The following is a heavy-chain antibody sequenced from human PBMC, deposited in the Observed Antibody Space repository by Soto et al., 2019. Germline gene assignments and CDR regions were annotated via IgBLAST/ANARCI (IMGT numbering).Heavy chain of an antibody. CDR3: ARDETYSSYFFDY. V-gene: IGHV1-18*04. CDR1: GYLFNSYG. Sequence: QVQLVQSGAEVKQPGASVKVSCKTSGYLFNSYGLSWVRQAPGLGLEWMGWISGYNAKTTYEQKFQGRVIMTIDTSTSTAYMELRSLRFDDTAVYYCARDETYSSYFFDYWGQGTLVSVSS. CDR2: ISGYNAKT. J-gene: IGHJ4*02. D-gene: IGHD1-26*01.